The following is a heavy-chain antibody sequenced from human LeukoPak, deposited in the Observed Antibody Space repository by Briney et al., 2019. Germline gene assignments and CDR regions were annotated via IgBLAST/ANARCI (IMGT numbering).Heavy chain of an antibody. Sequence: GGSLRLSCAASGFTFSNYWMHWVRQAPGKGLVWVSRINSDGSNTSYADSVKGRFTISRDNSKNTLYLQMNSLRAEDTAVYYCAKYLSSGFLYYFDYWGQGTLVTVSS. CDR2: INSDGSNT. CDR3: AKYLSSGFLYYFDY. J-gene: IGHJ4*02. V-gene: IGHV3-74*01. CDR1: GFTFSNYW. D-gene: IGHD3-22*01.